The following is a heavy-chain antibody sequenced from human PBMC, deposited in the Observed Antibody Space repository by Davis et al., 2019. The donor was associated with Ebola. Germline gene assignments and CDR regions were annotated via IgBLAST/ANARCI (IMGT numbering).Heavy chain of an antibody. Sequence: PGGSLRLSCAASGFTFSSYAMSWVRQAPGKGLEWVSAISGSGGSTYYADSVKGRFTISRDNSKNTLYLQMNSLRAEDTAVYYCAKTHGLDYYDSSPFDYWGQGTLVTVSS. D-gene: IGHD3-22*01. CDR2: ISGSGGST. V-gene: IGHV3-23*01. CDR3: AKTHGLDYYDSSPFDY. J-gene: IGHJ4*02. CDR1: GFTFSSYA.